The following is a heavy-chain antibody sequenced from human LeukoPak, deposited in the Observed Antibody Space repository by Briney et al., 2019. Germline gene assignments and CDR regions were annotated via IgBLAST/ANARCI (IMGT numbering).Heavy chain of an antibody. V-gene: IGHV1-2*02. CDR1: GYTFTGYY. J-gene: IGHJ3*02. CDR3: ARDPGRVFGVDAFDI. Sequence: GASVKVSCKASGYTFTGYYMHWVRQAPGQGLEWMGWINPNSGGTNYAQKFQGRVTMTRDTSISTAYMELSRLRSDDTAVYYCARDPGRVFGVDAFDIWGQGTMVTVSS. CDR2: INPNSGGT. D-gene: IGHD3-3*01.